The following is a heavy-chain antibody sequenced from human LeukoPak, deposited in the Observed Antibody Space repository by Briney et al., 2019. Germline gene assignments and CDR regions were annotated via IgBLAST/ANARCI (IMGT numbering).Heavy chain of an antibody. V-gene: IGHV1-18*01. CDR3: ARDSVAYYYDSSGYMPAFDI. CDR1: GYTFTSYG. D-gene: IGHD3-22*01. CDR2: ISAYNGNT. Sequence: GASVEVSCKASGYTFTSYGISWVRQAPGQGLEWMGWISAYNGNTNYAQKLLGRVTMTTDTSTSTAYMELRSLRSDDTAVYYCARDSVAYYYDSSGYMPAFDIWGQGTMVTVSS. J-gene: IGHJ3*02.